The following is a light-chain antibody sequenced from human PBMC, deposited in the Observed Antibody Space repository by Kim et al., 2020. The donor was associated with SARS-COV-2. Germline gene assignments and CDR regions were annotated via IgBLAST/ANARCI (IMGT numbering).Light chain of an antibody. V-gene: IGLV1-44*01. CDR2: SND. CDR3: AAWDDGLRGRV. CDR1: SSNIGGNI. J-gene: IGLJ1*01. Sequence: QSVLTQPPSASGTPGQTITIFCSGSSSNIGGNIVNWYQQLPGTAPKVLIYSNDQRPSGVPDRFSGSKFGTSASLAISGLQSEDEADYYCAAWDDGLRGRVFGNGTKVTVL.